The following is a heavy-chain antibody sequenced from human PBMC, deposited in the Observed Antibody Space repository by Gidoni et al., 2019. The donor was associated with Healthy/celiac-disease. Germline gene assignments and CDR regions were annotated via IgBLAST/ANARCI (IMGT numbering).Heavy chain of an antibody. CDR2: INHSGST. V-gene: IGHV4-34*01. CDR3: ARVRTLADCSSTSCLNFDY. CDR1: GGSFSGYY. J-gene: IGHJ4*02. Sequence: QVQLQQCGAGLLKPSETLSLTCAVYGGSFSGYYWSWIRQPPGKGLEWIGEINHSGSTNYNPSLKSRVTISVDTSKNQFSLKLSSVTAADTAVYYCARVRTLADCSSTSCLNFDYWGQGTLVTVSS. D-gene: IGHD2-2*01.